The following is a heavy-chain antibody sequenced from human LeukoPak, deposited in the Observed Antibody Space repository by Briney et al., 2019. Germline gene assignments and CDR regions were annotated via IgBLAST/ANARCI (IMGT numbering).Heavy chain of an antibody. V-gene: IGHV4-34*01. CDR3: ARALYGDYTLGMDV. CDR2: INHSGST. Sequence: SETLSLTCAVYGGSFSGYYWSWIRQPPGKGLEWIGEINHSGSTNYNPSLKSRVTISVDTSKKQFSLKLSSVTAADTAVYYCARALYGDYTLGMDVWGQGTTVTVSS. D-gene: IGHD4-17*01. CDR1: GGSFSGYY. J-gene: IGHJ6*02.